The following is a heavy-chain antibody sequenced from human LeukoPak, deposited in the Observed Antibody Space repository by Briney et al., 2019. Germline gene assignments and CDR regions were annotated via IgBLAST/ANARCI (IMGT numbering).Heavy chain of an antibody. CDR1: GFTISSYG. J-gene: IGHJ4*02. V-gene: IGHV3-33*01. CDR2: IWYDGSNK. CDR3: ARHQHSSGSYYSDY. D-gene: IGHD1-26*01. Sequence: PGGSLRLSCAASGFTISSYGMHWVRQAPGKGLEWVAVIWYDGSNKYYADSVKGRFTISRDNSKNTLYLQMNSLRAEDTAVYYCARHQHSSGSYYSDYWGQGTLVTVSS.